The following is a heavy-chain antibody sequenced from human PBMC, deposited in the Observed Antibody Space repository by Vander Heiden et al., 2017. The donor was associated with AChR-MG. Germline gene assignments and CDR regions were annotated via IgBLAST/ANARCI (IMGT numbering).Heavy chain of an antibody. CDR2: INHSGST. CDR1: GGSFSGYY. J-gene: IGHJ4*02. CDR3: ARGPQGRGLWFGKYAYDY. Sequence: QVQLQQWGAGLLKPSETLSLTCAVYGGSFSGYYWSWIRQPPGKRLEWIGEINHSGSTNYNPSLKSRVTISVDTSKNQFSLKLSSVTAADTAVYYCARGPQGRGLWFGKYAYDYWGQGPLVTVSS. V-gene: IGHV4-34*01. D-gene: IGHD3-10*01.